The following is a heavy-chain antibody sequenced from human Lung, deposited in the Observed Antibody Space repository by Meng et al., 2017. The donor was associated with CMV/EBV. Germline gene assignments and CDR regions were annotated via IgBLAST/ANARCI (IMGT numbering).Heavy chain of an antibody. CDR2: FGWENAGV. J-gene: IGHJ4*02. Sequence: SLRLXXAISGFNIDDYSIHWFRQPPGKGLEWVSGFGWENAGVGYADSVKGRFTISRDSAKKSLFLQMNSLRPEDTAFYYCAKVLFTGSWAGGYFDYWGQGTXVTVSS. D-gene: IGHD6-13*01. CDR1: GFNIDDYS. CDR3: AKVLFTGSWAGGYFDY. V-gene: IGHV3-9*01.